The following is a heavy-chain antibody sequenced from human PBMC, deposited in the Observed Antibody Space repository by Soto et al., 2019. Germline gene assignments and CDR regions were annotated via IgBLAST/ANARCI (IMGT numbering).Heavy chain of an antibody. V-gene: IGHV4-59*08. D-gene: IGHD3-22*01. CDR2: IYYSGST. CDR3: ARAYHEYYGNSGYAS. Sequence: SETLSLTCTVSGFSISSYYWSGSRQPPGKGLEWIGYIYYSGSTNYNPSLKSRVTISVDTSKNQFSLKLSSVTAADTAVYYCARAYHEYYGNSGYASWGQGTLVTVSS. CDR1: GFSISSYY. J-gene: IGHJ4*02.